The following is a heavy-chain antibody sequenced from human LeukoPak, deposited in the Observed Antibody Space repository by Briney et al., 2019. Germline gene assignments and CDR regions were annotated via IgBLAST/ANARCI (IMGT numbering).Heavy chain of an antibody. CDR3: ARGPVGGTTYNDGDAFDI. J-gene: IGHJ3*02. Sequence: SETLSLTCTVSGGSIGSSSYYWGWIRQPPGKGLNWIGSIYYSGSTYYNPSLKSRVTISVDTSKNQFSLKLSSVTAADTAVYYCARGPVGGTTYNDGDAFDIWGQGTMVTVSS. V-gene: IGHV4-39*07. CDR2: IYYSGST. CDR1: GGSIGSSSYY. D-gene: IGHD1-7*01.